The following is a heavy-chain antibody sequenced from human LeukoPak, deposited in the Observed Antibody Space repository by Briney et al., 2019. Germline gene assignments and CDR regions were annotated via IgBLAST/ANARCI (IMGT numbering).Heavy chain of an antibody. CDR2: ILENGRTM. D-gene: IGHD6-19*01. CDR3: AKRGAGSGGLDY. Sequence: QAGGSLRLSCATSGFSFSIYAMSWVRQAPEKGQEWVSAILENGRTMYYADSVQGRFTISRDTSNNTLFLQMSNLRAEDTAVYYCAKRGAGSGGLDYWGQGTLVTVSS. CDR1: GFSFSIYA. J-gene: IGHJ4*02. V-gene: IGHV3-23*01.